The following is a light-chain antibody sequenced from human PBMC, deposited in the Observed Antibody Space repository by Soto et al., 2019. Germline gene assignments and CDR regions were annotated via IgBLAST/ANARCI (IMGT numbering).Light chain of an antibody. V-gene: IGKV1-27*01. Sequence: DIQMTQSPSSLSASVGDRVTITCRASQGIDTYLAWYQQKPGQGPKLLIYAASTLQSGVPSRFSGSGSGTDFTLTISRLQPEDVATYFCQKYTRAPFTFGPGTKVDIK. CDR1: QGIDTY. CDR2: AAS. J-gene: IGKJ3*01. CDR3: QKYTRAPFT.